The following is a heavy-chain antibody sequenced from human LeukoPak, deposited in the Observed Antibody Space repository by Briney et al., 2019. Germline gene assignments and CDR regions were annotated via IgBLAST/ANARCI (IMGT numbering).Heavy chain of an antibody. D-gene: IGHD3-16*01. CDR2: MNPNSGNT. CDR3: ARETDYDLPYYGMDV. CDR1: GYTFTSYD. J-gene: IGHJ6*02. Sequence: VASVTVSCKASGYTFTSYDINWVRQATGQGLEWMGWMNPNSGNTGYAQKFQGRVTMTRDTSISTAYMELSRLRSDDTAVYYCARETDYDLPYYGMDVWGQGTTVTVSS. V-gene: IGHV1-8*01.